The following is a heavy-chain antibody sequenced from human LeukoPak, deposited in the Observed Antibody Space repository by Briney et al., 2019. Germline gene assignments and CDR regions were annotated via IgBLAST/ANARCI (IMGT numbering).Heavy chain of an antibody. CDR3: ARDNTAGSSFDY. Sequence: GGSLRLSCAASGFTFSSYEMTWVRQAPGKGLERVSYISSSGSPIYYANSVKGRFTISRDNAKNSLYLQMNSLRAEDTAVYYCARDNTAGSSFDYWGQGTLVTVSS. V-gene: IGHV3-48*03. J-gene: IGHJ4*02. CDR1: GFTFSSYE. CDR2: ISSSGSPI. D-gene: IGHD6-19*01.